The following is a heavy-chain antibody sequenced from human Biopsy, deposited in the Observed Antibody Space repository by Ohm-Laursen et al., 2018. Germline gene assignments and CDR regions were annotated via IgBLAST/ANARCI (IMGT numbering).Heavy chain of an antibody. CDR1: TGTFASYG. V-gene: IGHV1-69*04. CDR3: AREAIGYQLPCDD. J-gene: IGHJ4*02. CDR2: IIPILRTT. D-gene: IGHD2-15*01. Sequence: SSVKVSCKTSTGTFASYGVTWVRQAPGHGLEWMGRIIPILRTTTYAPKFQGRVTFTADKSSSTAYLELSSLTSEDTAMFYCAREAIGYQLPCDDWGQGTLVTVSS.